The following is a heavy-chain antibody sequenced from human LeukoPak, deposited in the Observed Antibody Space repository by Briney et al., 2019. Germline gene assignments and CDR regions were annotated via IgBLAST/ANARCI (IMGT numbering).Heavy chain of an antibody. J-gene: IGHJ3*01. Sequence: QVGGSLRLSCSASGFTVSSNYMSWVRQAPGKGLEWGSVIYSGGSTYYADSVKGRFTISRDNPKNTVYLQMNSLRAEDTAVYFCARAVPIGTGWDAFDVWGQGTLVTVSS. V-gene: IGHV3-53*01. CDR3: ARAVPIGTGWDAFDV. D-gene: IGHD6-19*01. CDR2: IYSGGST. CDR1: GFTVSSNY.